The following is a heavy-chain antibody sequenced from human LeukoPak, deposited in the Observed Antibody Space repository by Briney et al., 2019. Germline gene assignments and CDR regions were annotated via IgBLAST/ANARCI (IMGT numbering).Heavy chain of an antibody. D-gene: IGHD6-19*01. V-gene: IGHV3-23*01. J-gene: IGHJ4*02. Sequence: PGGSLRLSCAASGFTFSDFDMNWVRQAPGKGPEWVSHISLSGISTYYADSVKGRFTVSRDNSKNTLYLQMNSLRAEDTALYYCAKQVAVAGIDYWGQGTLVTVSS. CDR3: AKQVAVAGIDY. CDR2: ISLSGIST. CDR1: GFTFSDFD.